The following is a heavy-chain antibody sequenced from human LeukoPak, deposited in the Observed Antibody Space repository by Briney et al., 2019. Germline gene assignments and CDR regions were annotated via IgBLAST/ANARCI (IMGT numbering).Heavy chain of an antibody. CDR3: ARGWYRGGNYPPLTDY. D-gene: IGHD4-23*01. CDR2: ISAYNGNT. J-gene: IGHJ4*02. CDR1: GYTFTSYG. Sequence: GASVKVSCKASGYTFTSYGISWVRQAPGQGLEWMGWISAYNGNTNYAQKLQGRVTMTTDTSTSTAYMELRSLRSDDTAVYYCARGWYRGGNYPPLTDYWGQGTLVTVSS. V-gene: IGHV1-18*01.